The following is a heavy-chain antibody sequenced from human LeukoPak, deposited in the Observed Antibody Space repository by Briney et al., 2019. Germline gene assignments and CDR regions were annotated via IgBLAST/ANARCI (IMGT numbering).Heavy chain of an antibody. CDR1: GGTFSSYA. V-gene: IGHV1-69*05. CDR2: IIPIFGTA. Sequence: SVKVSCKASGGTFSSYAISWVRQAPGQGLEWMGGIIPIFGTANYAQKFQGRVTITTDESTSTAYMELSSLRSEDTAVYYCARGGGERKYQLLWHYYYYMDVWGKGTTVTVSS. CDR3: ARGGGERKYQLLWHYYYYMDV. D-gene: IGHD2-2*01. J-gene: IGHJ6*03.